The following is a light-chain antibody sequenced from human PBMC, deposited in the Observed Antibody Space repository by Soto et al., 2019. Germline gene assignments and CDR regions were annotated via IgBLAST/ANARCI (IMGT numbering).Light chain of an antibody. V-gene: IGKV3-20*01. CDR1: HSVSSSY. CDR3: QPYDSSAWT. CDR2: GAS. J-gene: IGKJ1*01. Sequence: EIVLTQSPGTLSLSPGERATLSCRASHSVSSSYLAWYQQKPGQAPRLLIYGASSRATGIPDRFSGSGSGTDFTLTISRLEPEDFAVYYCQPYDSSAWTIGKGTKVDIK.